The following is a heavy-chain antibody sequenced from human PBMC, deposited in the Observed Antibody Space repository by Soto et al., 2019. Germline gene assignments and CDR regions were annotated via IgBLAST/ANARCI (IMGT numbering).Heavy chain of an antibody. Sequence: QVQLVQSGAEVKEPGASVTVSCRASGDRLTDYYMHWVRQAPGQGLEWMGWINPNSGVTKYAQKLQGWVTMTRDTSIRTVYMQLSRLGFDDTAIYYCARESGGATATLDYYYFYMDVWGTGTTVTVSS. D-gene: IGHD5-12*01. V-gene: IGHV1-2*04. CDR1: GDRLTDYY. CDR2: INPNSGVT. J-gene: IGHJ6*03. CDR3: ARESGGATATLDYYYFYMDV.